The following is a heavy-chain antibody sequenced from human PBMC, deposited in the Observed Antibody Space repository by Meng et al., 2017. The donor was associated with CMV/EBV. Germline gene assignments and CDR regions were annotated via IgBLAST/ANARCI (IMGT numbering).Heavy chain of an antibody. Sequence: GESLKISCAASGFTVSSNYMSWVRQAPGKGLEWVSVIYSGGSTYYADSVKGRFTISRDNSKNTLYLQMNSLRAEDTAVYYCARDDEWEPLGEYWGQGTLVTVSS. CDR1: GFTVSSNY. CDR3: ARDDEWEPLGEY. J-gene: IGHJ4*02. CDR2: IYSGGST. D-gene: IGHD1-14*01. V-gene: IGHV3-66*02.